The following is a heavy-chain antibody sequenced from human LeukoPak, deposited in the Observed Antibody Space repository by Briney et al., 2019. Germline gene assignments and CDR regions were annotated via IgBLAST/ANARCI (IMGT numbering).Heavy chain of an antibody. D-gene: IGHD3-22*01. J-gene: IGHJ4*02. CDR2: IIPILGIA. Sequence: SVKVSCKASGGTFSSYAISWVRQAPGQGLEWMGRIIPILGIANYAQKFQGRVTITADKSTSTAYMELSSLRSEDTAVYYCARGTQYYYGSSGYYKFDYWGQGTLVTVSS. V-gene: IGHV1-69*04. CDR3: ARGTQYYYGSSGYYKFDY. CDR1: GGTFSSYA.